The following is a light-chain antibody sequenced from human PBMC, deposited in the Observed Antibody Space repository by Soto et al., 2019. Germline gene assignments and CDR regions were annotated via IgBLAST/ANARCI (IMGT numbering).Light chain of an antibody. Sequence: DIQMTQSPSSLSASVGDRVTITCQASQDISNYLNWYQQKPGKAPKLLIYDASNLETGVPSRFSGSGSGTEFPFTISSLQPEDIATYYCQQYDNLPITVGQGTRLEIK. CDR2: DAS. CDR1: QDISNY. CDR3: QQYDNLPIT. J-gene: IGKJ5*01. V-gene: IGKV1-33*01.